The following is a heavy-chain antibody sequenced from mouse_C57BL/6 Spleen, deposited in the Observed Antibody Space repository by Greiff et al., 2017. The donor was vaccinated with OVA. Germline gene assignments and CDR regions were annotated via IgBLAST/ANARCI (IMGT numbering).Heavy chain of an antibody. CDR3: ARGDGYCEYYAMDY. CDR1: GYTFTSYS. J-gene: IGHJ4*01. CDR2: INPSSGYT. D-gene: IGHD2-3*01. V-gene: IGHV1-4*01. Sequence: QVQLKESGADLARPGASVKMSCKASGYTFTSYSMHWVKQRPGQGLEWIGYINPSSGYTKYNQKFKDKAPLTADKSSSTAYLQLSSLTSEDSAVVYYARGDGYCEYYAMDYWGQGTSVTVSS.